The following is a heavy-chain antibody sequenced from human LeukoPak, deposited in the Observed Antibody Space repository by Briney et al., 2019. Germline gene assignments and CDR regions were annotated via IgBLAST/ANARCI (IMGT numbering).Heavy chain of an antibody. CDR2: IFYSGST. J-gene: IGHJ5*02. Sequence: SETLSHTCTVSGGSISTYYWSWIRQPPGKGLEWIGYIFYSGSTNYNPSLKSRVTISVDTSKNQFSLKLSSVTAADTAVYYCARVYCPNGVCYNSRGWFDPWGQGTLVTVSS. CDR1: GGSISTYY. D-gene: IGHD2-8*01. CDR3: ARVYCPNGVCYNSRGWFDP. V-gene: IGHV4-59*01.